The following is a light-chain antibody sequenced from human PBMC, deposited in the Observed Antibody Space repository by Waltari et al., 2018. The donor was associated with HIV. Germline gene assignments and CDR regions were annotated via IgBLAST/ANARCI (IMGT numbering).Light chain of an antibody. CDR3: SSFAGTHKL. CDR2: EVT. CDR1: NSDIRDYNY. J-gene: IGLJ2*01. V-gene: IGLV2-8*01. Sequence: QSALPQSPSASGSLGQSVNIPCSGANSDIRDYNYVSWYQQHSDRPPKLIIFEVTKRPSGVPDRFSGSKSGNTASLFVSGLQPEDEATYFCSSFAGTHKLFGGGTKLTVL.